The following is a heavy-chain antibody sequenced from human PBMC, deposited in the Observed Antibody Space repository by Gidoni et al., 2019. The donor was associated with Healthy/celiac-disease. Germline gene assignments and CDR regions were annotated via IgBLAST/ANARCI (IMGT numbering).Heavy chain of an antibody. Sequence: QVQLVQSGAEVKKPGASVKVSCKASGYTFTGYYMHWVRQAPGQGLEWMGWINPNSGGTNYAQKLQGRVTMTRDTSISTAYMELSRLRSDDTAVYYCARDTADIVVVPAAHLSDYWGQGTLVTVSS. CDR3: ARDTADIVVVPAAHLSDY. D-gene: IGHD2-2*01. CDR2: INPNSGGT. V-gene: IGHV1-2*02. J-gene: IGHJ4*02. CDR1: GYTFTGYY.